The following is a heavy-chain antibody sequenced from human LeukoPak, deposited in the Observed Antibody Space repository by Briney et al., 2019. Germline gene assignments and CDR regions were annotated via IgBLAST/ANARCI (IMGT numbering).Heavy chain of an antibody. CDR3: AGGVYYYDSSGYSGLDI. V-gene: IGHV4-59*08. Sequence: PSETLSLTCTGSGGSISSYYWSWIRQPPGKGLEWIGYIYYSGSTNYNPSLKSRVTISVDTSKNQFSLKLSSVTAADTAVYYCAGGVYYYDSSGYSGLDIWGQGTMVTVSS. J-gene: IGHJ3*02. D-gene: IGHD3-22*01. CDR1: GGSISSYY. CDR2: IYYSGST.